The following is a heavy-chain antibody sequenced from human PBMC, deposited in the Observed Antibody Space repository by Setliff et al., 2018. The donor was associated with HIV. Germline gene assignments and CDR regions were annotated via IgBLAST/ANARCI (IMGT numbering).Heavy chain of an antibody. J-gene: IGHJ3*02. CDR3: ARDQTGVAAAAFGGGSAWSDEGFDI. D-gene: IGHD6-13*01. V-gene: IGHV1-69*13. CDR1: GDTLTNYV. Sequence: GASVKVSCKTSGDTLTNYVITWVRQAPGQGLEWMGIIIPMYNIPTYAQKFQGRVTFTADGSTSTAYMELSSLSSEDTAVYYCARDQTGVAAAAFGGGSAWSDEGFDIWGQGTMVTV. CDR2: IIPMYNIP.